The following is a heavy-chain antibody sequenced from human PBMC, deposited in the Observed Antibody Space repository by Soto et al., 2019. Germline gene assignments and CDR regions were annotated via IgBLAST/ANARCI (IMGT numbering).Heavy chain of an antibody. CDR2: ISYDGSNK. Sequence: QVQLVESGGGVVQPGRSLRLSCAASGFTFSSYGMHWVRQAPGKGLEWVAVISYDGSNKYYADSVKGRFTISRDNSKNTLYLQMNRLRAAETAVYYCAKDCGSSWLVFDYLGQGTLVTVSA. V-gene: IGHV3-30*18. CDR3: AKDCGSSWLVFDY. D-gene: IGHD6-13*01. J-gene: IGHJ4*02. CDR1: GFTFSSYG.